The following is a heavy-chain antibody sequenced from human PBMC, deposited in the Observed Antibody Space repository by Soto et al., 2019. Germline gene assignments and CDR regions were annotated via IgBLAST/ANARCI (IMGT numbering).Heavy chain of an antibody. CDR3: ANRDTSMVTRYYYGMDV. CDR2: IGGSGGNT. D-gene: IGHD5-18*01. Sequence: EVQLLESGGGLVQHGGSLRLSCAASGFRFSSHDMSWVRQAPGKGLEWVSAIGGSGGNTYYADSVKGRFTTSRDNSKNTLYLQMNSLRAEDTAVYYCANRDTSMVTRYYYGMDVWGQGTTVTVSS. V-gene: IGHV3-23*01. CDR1: GFRFSSHD. J-gene: IGHJ6*02.